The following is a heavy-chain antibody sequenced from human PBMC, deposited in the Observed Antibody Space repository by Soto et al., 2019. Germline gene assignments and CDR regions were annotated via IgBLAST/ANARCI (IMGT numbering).Heavy chain of an antibody. J-gene: IGHJ6*03. CDR3: ARIIFEPLYYYYYMDV. Sequence: QVTLKESGPVLVKPTETLTLTCTVSGFSLSNARMGVSWIRQPPGKALEWLAHIFSNDEKSYSTSLKSRLTISKDTSKSQVVLTMTNIDPVDTATYYCARIIFEPLYYYYYMDVWGKGTTVTVSS. V-gene: IGHV2-26*01. CDR1: GFSLSNARMG. CDR2: IFSNDEK. D-gene: IGHD3-3*01.